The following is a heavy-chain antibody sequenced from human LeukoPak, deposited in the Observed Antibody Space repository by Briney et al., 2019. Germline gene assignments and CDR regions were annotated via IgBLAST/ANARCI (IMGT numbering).Heavy chain of an antibody. D-gene: IGHD6-13*01. CDR3: ARDRALASSSWYGGNDAFDI. V-gene: IGHV1-69*05. CDR2: IIPIFGTA. CDR1: GGTFSSYA. J-gene: IGHJ3*02. Sequence: ASVKVSCKASGGTFSSYAISWVRQAPGQGLEWMGGIIPIFGTANYAQKFQGRVTITTDESTSTAYMELSSLRSEDTAVYYCARDRALASSSWYGGNDAFDIWGQGTMVTVSS.